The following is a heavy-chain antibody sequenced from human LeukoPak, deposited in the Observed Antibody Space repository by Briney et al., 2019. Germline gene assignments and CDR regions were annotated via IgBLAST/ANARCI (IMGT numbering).Heavy chain of an antibody. V-gene: IGHV3-74*03. CDR2: ITRDGSST. CDR1: GFTFSNYW. CDR3: ARDKKSGESSEIDY. J-gene: IGHJ4*02. D-gene: IGHD3-10*01. Sequence: GGSLRLSCAASGFTFSNYWVHWVRQAPGKGLVCVSRITRDGSSTKYADSVKGRFTVSRDNAKNTLNLQMNSLRAEDTAVYYCARDKKSGESSEIDYWGQGTLVTVSS.